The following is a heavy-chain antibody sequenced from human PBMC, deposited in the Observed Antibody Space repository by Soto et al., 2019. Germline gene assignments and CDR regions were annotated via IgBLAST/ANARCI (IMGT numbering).Heavy chain of an antibody. V-gene: IGHV3-30-3*01. CDR2: ISYDGSDK. CDR1: VFTVSSYG. J-gene: IGHJ4*02. Sequence: PGGSLRLACAASVFTVSSYGLHWVRQPPGKGLEWLAFISYDGSDKFYADSVKGRFTISRDSSKNTLYLQLNSLRAEDTAVYYCARVLGGFPNFDFWVQGTLVTVLL. D-gene: IGHD2-15*01. CDR3: ARVLGGFPNFDF.